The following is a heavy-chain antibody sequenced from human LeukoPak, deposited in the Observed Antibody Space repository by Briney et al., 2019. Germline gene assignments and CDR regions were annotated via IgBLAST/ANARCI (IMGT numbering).Heavy chain of an antibody. Sequence: GESLKISCKGSGYSFTSYWIGWVRQMPGKGLEWMGIIYPGDSDTRYSPSFQGQVTISADKSISTAYLQWSSLKASDNAMYYCARRPYDYVWGSYPYYFDYWGQGTLVTVSS. V-gene: IGHV5-51*01. CDR1: GYSFTSYW. D-gene: IGHD3-16*02. CDR2: IYPGDSDT. CDR3: ARRPYDYVWGSYPYYFDY. J-gene: IGHJ4*02.